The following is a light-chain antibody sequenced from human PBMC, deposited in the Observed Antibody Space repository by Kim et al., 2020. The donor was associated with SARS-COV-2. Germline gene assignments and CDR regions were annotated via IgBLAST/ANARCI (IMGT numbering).Light chain of an antibody. V-gene: IGLV3-19*01. J-gene: IGLJ2*01. CDR3: NSRDSNDNVV. Sequence: VALGHTVWITCQGDSLRSYYAPWYQQKPGQAPIVVIYGKNNRPSGIPDRFSGSSSGNTASLTITGTQAGDEADYYCNSRDSNDNVVFGGGTQLTVL. CDR1: SLRSYY. CDR2: GKN.